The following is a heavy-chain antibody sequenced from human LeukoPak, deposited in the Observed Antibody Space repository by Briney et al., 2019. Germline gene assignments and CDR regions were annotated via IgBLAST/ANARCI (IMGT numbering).Heavy chain of an antibody. D-gene: IGHD3-10*01. CDR3: AKVKVRGVIMPSLDY. Sequence: GGTLRLSCAASGFTFSSYGMIWVRQAPGKGLEWVSAISGSGGSTYYADSVKGRFTISRDNSKNTLYLQMNSLRAEDTAVYYCAKVKVRGVIMPSLDYWGQGTLVTVSS. J-gene: IGHJ4*02. CDR1: GFTFSSYG. CDR2: ISGSGGST. V-gene: IGHV3-23*01.